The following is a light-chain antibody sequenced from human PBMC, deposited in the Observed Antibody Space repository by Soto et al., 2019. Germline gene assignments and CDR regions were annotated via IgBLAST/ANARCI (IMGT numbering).Light chain of an antibody. J-gene: IGLJ3*02. CDR2: EVT. CDR1: SSDVGGYNY. Sequence: QSALTQPPSASGSPGQSVTISCTGTSSDVGGYNYVSWYQQHPGKAPKLIIYEVTKRPSGVPDRFSGSKSGNTASLTVSGLLAEDEADYHCSSHAGIINVVFGGGTKLTVL. CDR3: SSHAGIINVV. V-gene: IGLV2-8*01.